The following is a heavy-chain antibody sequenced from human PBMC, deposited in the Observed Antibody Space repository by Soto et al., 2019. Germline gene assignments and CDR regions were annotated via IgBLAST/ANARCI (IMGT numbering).Heavy chain of an antibody. V-gene: IGHV1-18*04. CDR2: ISAYNGNT. CDR3: ERGADYDSSGYYYYYYGMDV. D-gene: IGHD3-22*01. J-gene: IGHJ6*02. Sequence: AAVKVSCKACGYTFTSYGISWVRQAPGQGLEWMGWISAYNGNTNYAQNLQGRVTMTTDTSTSTAYQELRSLTSDDTAVYYCERGADYDSSGYYYYYYGMDVWGQGTPVTVSS. CDR1: GYTFTSYG.